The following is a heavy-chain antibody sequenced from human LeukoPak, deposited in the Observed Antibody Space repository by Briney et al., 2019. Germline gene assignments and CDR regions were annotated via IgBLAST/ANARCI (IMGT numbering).Heavy chain of an antibody. D-gene: IGHD4-17*01. CDR2: INHSGST. CDR1: GGSFSGYY. J-gene: IGHJ3*02. CDR3: ACSNMTTVTENDAFDI. V-gene: IGHV4-34*01. Sequence: SETLSLTCAVYGGSFSGYYWSWIRQPPGKGLEWIGEINHSGSTTYNPSLKSRVTISVDTSKSQFSLKLSSVTAADTAVYYCACSNMTTVTENDAFDIWGQGTMVTVSS.